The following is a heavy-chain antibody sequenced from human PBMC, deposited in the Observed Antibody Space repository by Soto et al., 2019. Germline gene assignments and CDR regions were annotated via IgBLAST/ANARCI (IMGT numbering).Heavy chain of an antibody. CDR1: GFTFASSN. J-gene: IGHJ6*02. CDR2: SSYHSDSV. D-gene: IGHD3-10*01. V-gene: IGHV3-21*01. CDR3: ARGGSAERQTDGDYYHYYPIGV. Sequence: SLRLSCASSGFTFASSNMLWVRQAPGNVLEWVTTSSYHSDSVYSADEGKGFCNVPRENAKYSLFMGMTLLTDEDTCVYYCARGGSAERQTDGDYYHYYPIGVWGQGTTVAVSS.